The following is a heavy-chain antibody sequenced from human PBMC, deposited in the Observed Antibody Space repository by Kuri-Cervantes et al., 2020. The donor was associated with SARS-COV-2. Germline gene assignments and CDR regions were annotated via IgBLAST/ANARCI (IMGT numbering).Heavy chain of an antibody. CDR1: GYTFTSYD. CDR2: MNPNSGNT. D-gene: IGHD2-2*01. Sequence: ASVKVSCKASGYTFTSYDINWVRQATGQGLEWMGWMNPNSGNTGYAQKFQGRVTITRNTSISTAYMELSSLGSEDTAVYYCAREGYCSSTSCSQGGPYAFDIWGQGTMVTVSS. V-gene: IGHV1-8*03. J-gene: IGHJ3*02. CDR3: AREGYCSSTSCSQGGPYAFDI.